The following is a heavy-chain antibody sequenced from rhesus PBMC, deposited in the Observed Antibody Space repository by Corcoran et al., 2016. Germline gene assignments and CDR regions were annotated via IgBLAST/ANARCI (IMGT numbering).Heavy chain of an antibody. Sequence: QLQLQESGPGLVKPSETLSLTCAVSGGSISSNHWSWIRQPPWKGREWIGRIPGSGGSTDYNPSLKSRVTISTDTSKNQFSLKLSSVTAADTAVYYCARRLATVTLSYFDYWGQGVLVTVSS. CDR2: IPGSGGST. V-gene: IGHV4-173*01. D-gene: IGHD5-36*02. CDR1: GGSISSNH. CDR3: ARRLATVTLSYFDY. J-gene: IGHJ4*01.